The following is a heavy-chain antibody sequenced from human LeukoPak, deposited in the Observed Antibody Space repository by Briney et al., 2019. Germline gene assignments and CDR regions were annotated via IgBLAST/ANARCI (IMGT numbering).Heavy chain of an antibody. CDR1: GDSVSSNSAA. D-gene: IGHD5-18*01. J-gene: IGHJ4*02. CDR3: ARDLAGFGGYSYGMVDY. Sequence: SQTLSLTCAIPGDSVSSNSAAWNWIRQSPSRGLEWLGRTYYRSEWHNDYAVSVKSRIIISPDTSKNQFSLQLKSVTPEDTAVYYCARDLAGFGGYSYGMVDYWGQGTLVTVSS. CDR2: TYYRSEWHN. V-gene: IGHV6-1*01.